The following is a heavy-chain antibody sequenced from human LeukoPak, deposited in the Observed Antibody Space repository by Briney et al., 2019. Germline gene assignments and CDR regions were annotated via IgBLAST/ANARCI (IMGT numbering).Heavy chain of an antibody. V-gene: IGHV3-23*01. Sequence: PGGSLRLSCAASGFPFNDYAMHWVRQAPGKGLEWVSAISGSGGSTYYADSVKGRFTVSRDNSKNTLYLQMNSLRAEDTAVYYCAKDPRRIVGALPGYWGQGTLVTVSS. CDR1: GFPFNDYA. CDR3: AKDPRRIVGALPGY. J-gene: IGHJ4*02. D-gene: IGHD1-26*01. CDR2: ISGSGGST.